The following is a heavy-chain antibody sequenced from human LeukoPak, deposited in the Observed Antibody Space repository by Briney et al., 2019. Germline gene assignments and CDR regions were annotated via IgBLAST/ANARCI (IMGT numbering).Heavy chain of an antibody. D-gene: IGHD3-22*01. J-gene: IGHJ4*02. Sequence: GGSLRLSCAASGFTFSDYYMSWVRQAPGKGLEWVSYISSSSSTIYYADSVKSRFTISRDNAKNSLYLQMNSLRAEDTVVYYCARGRLAYYYDSSGYDFDYWGQGTLVTVSS. CDR3: ARGRLAYYYDSSGYDFDY. CDR1: GFTFSDYY. CDR2: ISSSSSTI. V-gene: IGHV3-11*04.